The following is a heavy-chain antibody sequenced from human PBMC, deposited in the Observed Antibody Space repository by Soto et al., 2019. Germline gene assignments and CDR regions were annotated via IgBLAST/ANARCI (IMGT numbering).Heavy chain of an antibody. Sequence: WASVKVSCKASGYTFTSYGISWVRQAPGQGLEWMGWISAYNGNTNYAQKLQGRVTMTTDTSTSTAYMELSSLRSDDTAVYYCARDRVDFWSGYYGEHYYYYYGMDVWGQGTTVTVSS. V-gene: IGHV1-18*01. CDR3: ARDRVDFWSGYYGEHYYYYYGMDV. CDR1: GYTFTSYG. J-gene: IGHJ6*02. CDR2: ISAYNGNT. D-gene: IGHD3-3*01.